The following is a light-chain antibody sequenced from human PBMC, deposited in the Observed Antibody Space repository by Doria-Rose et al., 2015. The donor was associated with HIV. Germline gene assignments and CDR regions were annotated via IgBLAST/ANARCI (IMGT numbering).Light chain of an antibody. CDR2: AAS. J-gene: IGKJ2*01. CDR3: QQSYSTPYT. CDR1: RSIDTY. V-gene: IGKV1-39*01. Sequence: DIRMTQSPSSLSASVGDRVTITCRSSRSIDTYLNWYQQKPGEDPKVLIYAASTLHSGVPLRFSGSGSGTDFTLTIASLQPEDFAIYHCQQSYSTPYTFGQGTKLEIK.